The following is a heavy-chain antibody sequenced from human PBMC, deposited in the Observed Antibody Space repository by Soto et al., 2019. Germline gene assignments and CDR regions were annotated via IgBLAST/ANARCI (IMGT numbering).Heavy chain of an antibody. CDR3: LIPVRFLPPAYGIDV. J-gene: IGHJ6*02. CDR2: IKSKTDGGTT. Sequence: GGSLRLSFAAFGFTFSNAWMNWVRQAPGKGLEWVGRIKSKTDGGTTDYAAPVKGRFTISRDDSKNTLYLQMNSLKTEDTAVYYCLIPVRFLPPAYGIDVWGQGNMVTVSS. CDR1: GFTFSNAW. V-gene: IGHV3-15*07. D-gene: IGHD4-17*01.